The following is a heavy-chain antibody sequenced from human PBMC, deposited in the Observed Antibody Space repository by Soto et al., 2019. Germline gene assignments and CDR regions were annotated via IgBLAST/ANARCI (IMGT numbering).Heavy chain of an antibody. CDR2: IYHSGSA. D-gene: IGHD6-13*01. CDR1: GGSISSSYW. Sequence: QVELQESGPGLVKPSGTLSLTCAVSGGSISSSYWWSWVRQPPGKGLEWIGEIYHSGSANYNPSLKSRDTISVDTSKNQCSLKPSSVTAADTAVYYCARYVAASGTYYFDCWGQGTLVTVSS. CDR3: ARYVAASGTYYFDC. V-gene: IGHV4-4*02. J-gene: IGHJ4*02.